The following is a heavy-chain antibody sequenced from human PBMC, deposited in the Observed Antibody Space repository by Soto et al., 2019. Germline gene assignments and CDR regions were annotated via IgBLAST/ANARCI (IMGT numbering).Heavy chain of an antibody. Sequence: KPSETLSLTCTVSGGSISNYNYYWGWIRQPPGKGLEWIGIIFFTGSTFYNPSLQSRVSISVDTSKNHFSLKLSSVTAADTAVYYCARHEYDSSGYDALDIWGQGTMVTVSS. CDR3: ARHEYDSSGYDALDI. D-gene: IGHD3-22*01. CDR1: GGSISNYNYY. CDR2: IFFTGST. J-gene: IGHJ3*02. V-gene: IGHV4-39*01.